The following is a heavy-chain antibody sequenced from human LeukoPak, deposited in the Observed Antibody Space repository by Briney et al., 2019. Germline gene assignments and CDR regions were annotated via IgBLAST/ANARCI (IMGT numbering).Heavy chain of an antibody. Sequence: GGSLRLSCAASGFTVSSNYMSWVRQAPGKGLEWGSVIYSGGSTYYADSVKGRFTISRDNSKNTLYLQMNCLRAEDTAVYYCARAGWIAAAGTGYWGQGTLVTVSS. CDR3: ARAGWIAAAGTGY. CDR2: IYSGGST. J-gene: IGHJ4*02. CDR1: GFTVSSNY. V-gene: IGHV3-66*01. D-gene: IGHD6-13*01.